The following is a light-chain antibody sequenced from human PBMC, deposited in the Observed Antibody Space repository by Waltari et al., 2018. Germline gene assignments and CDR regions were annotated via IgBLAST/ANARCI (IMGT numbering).Light chain of an antibody. CDR1: ESVPRR. Sequence: DIQMTQSPSILSASVGETVTISCRASESVPRRLAWYQQKPGKAPKLLIYQASLLASGVPSRFSGSGSGTEFTLTISSLQPEDFATYFCLQFHRSWTFGQGTKVEIK. V-gene: IGKV1-5*03. J-gene: IGKJ1*01. CDR2: QAS. CDR3: LQFHRSWT.